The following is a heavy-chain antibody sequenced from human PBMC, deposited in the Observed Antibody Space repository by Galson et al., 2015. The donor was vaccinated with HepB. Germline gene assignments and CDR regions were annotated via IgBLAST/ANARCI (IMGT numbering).Heavy chain of an antibody. Sequence: SVKVSCKASGYTFTSYATHWVRQAPGQRLEWMGWINAGNGNTKYSQKFQGRVTITRDTSASTAYMELSSLRSEDTAVYYCAIYYYGSGRAFDYWGQGTLVTVSS. CDR2: INAGNGNT. CDR3: AIYYYGSGRAFDY. D-gene: IGHD3-10*01. J-gene: IGHJ4*02. CDR1: GYTFTSYA. V-gene: IGHV1-3*01.